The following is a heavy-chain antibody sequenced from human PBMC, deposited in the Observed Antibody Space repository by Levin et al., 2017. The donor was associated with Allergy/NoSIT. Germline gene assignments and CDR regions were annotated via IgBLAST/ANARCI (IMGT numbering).Heavy chain of an antibody. CDR3: AKDKLSHAPSGIDY. J-gene: IGHJ4*02. Sequence: PGGSLRLSCAASGFTFDDYAMHWVRQAPGKGLEWVSLVSWDGGSAYYADSVKGRFTISRDNNNNSLYLQMPTLRTDDTALYYCAKDKLSHAPSGIDYWGQGILVTVSS. CDR1: GFTFDDYA. V-gene: IGHV3-43D*03. CDR2: VSWDGGSA. D-gene: IGHD3-10*01.